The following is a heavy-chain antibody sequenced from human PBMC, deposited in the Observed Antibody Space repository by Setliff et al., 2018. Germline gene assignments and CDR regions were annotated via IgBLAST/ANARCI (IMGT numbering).Heavy chain of an antibody. CDR2: INA. D-gene: IGHD1-1*01. CDR1: GDTSTTYA. CDR3: ARHNTNLQPNDY. V-gene: IGHV1-3*01. Sequence: ASVKVSCKASGDTSTTYAIHWVRQAPGQGLEWMGWINADSVKGRFTISRDNAKNSLYLQMNSLRAEDTAVYFCARHNTNLQPNDYWGQGTLVTVSS. J-gene: IGHJ4*02.